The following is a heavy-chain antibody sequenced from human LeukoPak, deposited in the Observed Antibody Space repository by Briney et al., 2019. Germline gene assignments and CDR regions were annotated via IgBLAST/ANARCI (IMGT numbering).Heavy chain of an antibody. V-gene: IGHV3-23*01. D-gene: IGHD6-13*01. CDR2: ISVSGDWT. CDR1: GFTFSSYY. J-gene: IGHJ4*02. CDR3: ANYRQSITAAGNSREFADY. Sequence: PGGSLRLSCEASGFTFSSYYMIWVRQAPGKGLEWVSVISVSGDWTYYADSVKGRLTISRDNSKNTLYLQMNSLRAEDTAVYYCANYRQSITAAGNSREFADYWGQGTLVTVSS.